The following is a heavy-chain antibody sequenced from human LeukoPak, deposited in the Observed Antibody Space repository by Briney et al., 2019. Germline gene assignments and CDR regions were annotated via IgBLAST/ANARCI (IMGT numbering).Heavy chain of an antibody. CDR3: GKTDIYFNPIDY. J-gene: IGHJ4*02. CDR1: GVSISSSEW. D-gene: IGHD3-9*01. V-gene: IGHV4-4*02. Sequence: SETLSLTCAVSGVSISSSEWWIWVRQPPGQGLEWIGEIHRDGRTRYNPPLKSRVTMSMDYSKNQFSLSVTSVTAADTAIYYCGKTDIYFNPIDYWGPGSLVTVSS. CDR2: IHRDGRT.